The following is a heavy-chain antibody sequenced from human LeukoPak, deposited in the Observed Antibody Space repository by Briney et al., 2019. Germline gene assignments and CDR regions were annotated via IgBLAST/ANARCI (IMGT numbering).Heavy chain of an antibody. D-gene: IGHD1-26*01. J-gene: IGHJ3*02. CDR3: ARDPSGYI. CDR2: IYSGGST. Sequence: GGSLRLSCAASGFTVSSNYMSWVRQAPGKGLEWVSVIYSGGSTYYADSVKGRFTISRDNAKNSLYLQMNSLRAEDTAVYYCARDPSGYIWGQGTMVTVSS. CDR1: GFTVSSNY. V-gene: IGHV3-53*01.